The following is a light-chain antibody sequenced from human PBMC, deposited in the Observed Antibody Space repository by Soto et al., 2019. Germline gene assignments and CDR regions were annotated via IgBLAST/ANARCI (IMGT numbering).Light chain of an antibody. Sequence: EIVLTQSPATLSLSPGERATLSCRASQSVGNNLAWYQQKPGQAPGLLIYEASTRATGIPARFSGSGSGTDFTLTINSLQSEDFAVYYCQRYNNWPLTFGGGTKVEN. J-gene: IGKJ4*01. CDR1: QSVGNN. V-gene: IGKV3D-15*01. CDR3: QRYNNWPLT. CDR2: EAS.